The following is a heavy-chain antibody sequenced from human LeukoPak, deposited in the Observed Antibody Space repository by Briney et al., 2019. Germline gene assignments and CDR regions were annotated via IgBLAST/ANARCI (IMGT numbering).Heavy chain of an antibody. D-gene: IGHD6-13*01. J-gene: IGHJ4*02. V-gene: IGHV3-23*01. Sequence: PGGSLRLSCTVSRFTFSNYAMNWVRQAPGKGLEWVSGISGFGGSTYYAPSVKGRLTISRDNFGNMLYLHLDSLRAEDTAIYYCARRSGSSWSSFDYWGQGALVTVSS. CDR2: ISGFGGST. CDR3: ARRSGSSWSSFDY. CDR1: RFTFSNYA.